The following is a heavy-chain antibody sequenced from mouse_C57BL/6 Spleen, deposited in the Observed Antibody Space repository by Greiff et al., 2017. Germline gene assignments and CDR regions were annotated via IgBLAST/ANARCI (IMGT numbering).Heavy chain of an antibody. CDR1: GYTFTSYG. Sequence: VKLQQSGAELARPGASVKLSCKASGYTFTSYGISWVKQSTGQGLEWIGEIYPRSGNTYYNEKFKGKATLTADKSSSTAYMELRSLTSEDSAVYFCARGDYDFYYAMDYWGQGTSVTVSS. CDR2: IYPRSGNT. D-gene: IGHD2-4*01. CDR3: ARGDYDFYYAMDY. V-gene: IGHV1-81*01. J-gene: IGHJ4*01.